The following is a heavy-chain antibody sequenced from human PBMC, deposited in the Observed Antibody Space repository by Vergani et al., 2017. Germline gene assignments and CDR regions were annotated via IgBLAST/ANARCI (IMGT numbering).Heavy chain of an antibody. J-gene: IGHJ6*02. V-gene: IGHV3-33*01. D-gene: IGHD3-3*01. CDR3: ARVIHSITIFGGLGMDV. CDR2: IWYDGSNK. Sequence: QVQLVESGGGVVQPGRSLRLSCAASGFTFSSYGMHWVRQAPGKGLEWVAVIWYDGSNKYYADSVKGRFTISRDNSKNTLYLQMNSLRAEDTAVYYCARVIHSITIFGGLGMDVWGQGTTVTVSS. CDR1: GFTFSSYG.